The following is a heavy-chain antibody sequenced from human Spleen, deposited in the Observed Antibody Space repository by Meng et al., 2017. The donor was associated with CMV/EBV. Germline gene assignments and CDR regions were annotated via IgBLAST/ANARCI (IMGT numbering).Heavy chain of an antibody. CDR2: IYHSRST. J-gene: IGHJ4*02. CDR1: GGSISSSNL. D-gene: IGHD2-21*02. Sequence: QVQLQESGPGLVKPSGTLSLTCAVSGGSISSSNLWTWGRQVPGKGLEWIGEIYHSRSTNYNPSLKSRVTISVDKFKNQFSLKLGSVTAADTAVYYCARIERRRILKYCGSDCSTTDYWGQGTLVTVSS. CDR3: ARIERRRILKYCGSDCSTTDY. V-gene: IGHV4-4*02.